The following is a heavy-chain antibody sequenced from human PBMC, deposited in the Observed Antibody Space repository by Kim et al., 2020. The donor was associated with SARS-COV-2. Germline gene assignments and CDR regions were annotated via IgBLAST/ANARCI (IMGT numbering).Heavy chain of an antibody. V-gene: IGHV3-23*01. D-gene: IGHD4-17*01. CDR1: GFTFSSYA. Sequence: GGSLRLSCAASGFTFSSYAMSWVRQAPGKGLEWVSAISGSGGSTYYADSVMGRFTISRDNSKNTLYLQMNSLRAEETAVYYCANINTVAPAFYYHYGMDVWGQGTTVTVSS. CDR2: ISGSGGST. J-gene: IGHJ6*02. CDR3: ANINTVAPAFYYHYGMDV.